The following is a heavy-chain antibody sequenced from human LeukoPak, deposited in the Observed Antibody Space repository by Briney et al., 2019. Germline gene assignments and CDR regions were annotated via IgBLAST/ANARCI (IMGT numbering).Heavy chain of an antibody. CDR2: INHSGST. J-gene: IGHJ4*02. D-gene: IGHD2-8*01. CDR1: GGSFSGYS. CDR3: ARETNYYFDY. Sequence: SETLSLTCAVYGGSFSGYSWNWIRQPPGKGLEWIGEINHSGSTNHNPSLKRRVTISVDTSKNQISLKLRSVTAADTAVYYCARETNYYFDYWGQGNLVTVYS. V-gene: IGHV4-34*01.